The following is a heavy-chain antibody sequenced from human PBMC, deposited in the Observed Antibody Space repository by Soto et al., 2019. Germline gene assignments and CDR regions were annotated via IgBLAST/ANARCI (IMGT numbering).Heavy chain of an antibody. CDR1: GYTFTSYA. V-gene: IGHV1-3*01. CDR2: INAGNGNT. Sequence: QVQLVQSGAEVKKPGASVKVSCKASGYTFTSYAMHWVRQAPGQRLEWMGWINAGNGNTKYSQKFQGRVTITRDTSASTAYMELSSLRSEDTAVYYCARAERSGWHLPNYYYYYMDVWGKGTTVTVSS. J-gene: IGHJ6*03. D-gene: IGHD6-19*01. CDR3: ARAERSGWHLPNYYYYYMDV.